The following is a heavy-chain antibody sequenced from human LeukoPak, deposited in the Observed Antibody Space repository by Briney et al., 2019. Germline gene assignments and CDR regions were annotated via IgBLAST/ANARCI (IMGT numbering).Heavy chain of an antibody. CDR1: GFTFSSYW. CDR2: ISSSSSTI. J-gene: IGHJ3*02. D-gene: IGHD1-26*01. V-gene: IGHV3-48*01. CDR3: ASVPRGSATRDAFDI. Sequence: GGSLRLSCAASGFTFSSYWMSWVRQAPGKGLEWVSYISSSSSTIYYADSVKGRFTISRDNAKNSLYLQMNSLRAEDTAVYYCASVPRGSATRDAFDIWGQGTMVTVSS.